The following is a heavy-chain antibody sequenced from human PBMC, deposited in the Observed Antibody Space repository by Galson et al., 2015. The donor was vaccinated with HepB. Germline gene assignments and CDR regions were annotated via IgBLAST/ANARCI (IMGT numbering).Heavy chain of an antibody. CDR2: IYYSGST. J-gene: IGHJ4*02. V-gene: IGHV4-39*01. CDR3: ARRSGAAAGPHYFDY. Sequence: ETLSLTCTVSGGSISSSSYYWGWIRQPPGKGLEWIGSIYYSGSTYYNPSLKSRVTISVDTSKNQFSPKLSSVTAADTAVYYCARRSGAAAGPHYFDYWAREPWSPSPQ. D-gene: IGHD6-13*01. CDR1: GGSISSSSYY.